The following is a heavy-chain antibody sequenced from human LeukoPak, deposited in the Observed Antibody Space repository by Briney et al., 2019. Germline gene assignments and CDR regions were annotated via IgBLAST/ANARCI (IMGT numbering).Heavy chain of an antibody. Sequence: ASVKVSCKASGYTFTGYYMHWVRQAPGQGLEWMGWINPNSGGTNYAQKFQGRVTMTRDTSISTAYMELSRLRSDDTAVYYCANAIYSSGWIDYWGQGTLVTVPS. D-gene: IGHD6-19*01. CDR3: ANAIYSSGWIDY. CDR2: INPNSGGT. CDR1: GYTFTGYY. J-gene: IGHJ4*02. V-gene: IGHV1-2*02.